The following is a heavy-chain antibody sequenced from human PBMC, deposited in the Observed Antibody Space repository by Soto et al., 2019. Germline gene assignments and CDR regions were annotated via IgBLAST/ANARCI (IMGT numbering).Heavy chain of an antibody. CDR1: GYSFTRYA. CDR3: ARTGYCANGLCYPTPEYLDY. CDR2: INEGNGNT. J-gene: IGHJ4*02. V-gene: IGHV1-3*01. Sequence: ASVKVSCKASGYSFTRYAIHWVRQAPGQRLEWMGWINEGNGNTKYSQNFQGRVTITRDTSASTVYMEVSSLRSEDTAVYYCARTGYCANGLCYPTPEYLDYWGQGTLVTVS. D-gene: IGHD2-8*01.